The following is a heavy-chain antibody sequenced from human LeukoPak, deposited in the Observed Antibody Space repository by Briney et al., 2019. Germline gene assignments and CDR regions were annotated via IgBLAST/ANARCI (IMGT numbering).Heavy chain of an antibody. V-gene: IGHV1-69*02. J-gene: IGHJ4*02. CDR2: IIPILGIA. Sequence: SVKVSCKASGGTFSSYTISWVRQAPGQGLEWMGRIIPILGIANYAQKFQGRVTITADKSTSTAYMELSSLRSEDTAVYYCARHNYYDGSGYYGDSFDYWGQGTLVTVSS. D-gene: IGHD3-22*01. CDR3: ARHNYYDGSGYYGDSFDY. CDR1: GGTFSSYT.